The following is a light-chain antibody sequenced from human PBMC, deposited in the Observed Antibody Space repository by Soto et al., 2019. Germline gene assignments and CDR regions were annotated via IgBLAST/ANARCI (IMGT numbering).Light chain of an antibody. J-gene: IGKJ1*01. Sequence: EIVLTQSPGTLSLSPGERAILSCRASQSVSSDSLAWYRQQPGQAPRLLGYDASSRATGIPDRFSGSGSGTDFTLTISRLEPEDFAVYYCQQYGSAPRTFGQGTKVEIK. CDR1: QSVSSDS. CDR3: QQYGSAPRT. CDR2: DAS. V-gene: IGKV3-20*01.